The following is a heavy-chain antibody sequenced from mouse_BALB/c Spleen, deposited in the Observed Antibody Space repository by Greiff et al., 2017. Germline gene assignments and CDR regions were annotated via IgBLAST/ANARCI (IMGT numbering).Heavy chain of an antibody. CDR3: ARGGSRKVFDY. Sequence: QVQLKQSGPELVKPGASVKISCKASGYTFTSYYIHWVKQRPGQGLEWIGYIYPRDGSTNYNEKFKGKATLTADTSSSTAYMQLSSLTSEDSAVYFCARGGSRKVFDYWGQGTTLTVSS. CDR2: IYPRDGST. V-gene: IGHV1S12*01. J-gene: IGHJ2*01. CDR1: GYTFTSYY.